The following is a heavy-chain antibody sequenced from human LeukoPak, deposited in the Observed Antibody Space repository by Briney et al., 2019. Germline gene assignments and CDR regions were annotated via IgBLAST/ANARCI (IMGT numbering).Heavy chain of an antibody. CDR1: GFTFSTYG. J-gene: IGHJ6*02. D-gene: IGHD4-17*01. V-gene: IGHV3-30*03. CDR3: ARELYRYGDYYYYYGMDV. CDR2: ISYDGSNK. Sequence: PGRSLRLSCAASGFTFSTYGMHWVRQAPGKGLEWVAVISYDGSNKYYADSVKGRITISRDNSKNTLYLQMNSLRAEDTAVYYCARELYRYGDYYYYYGMDVWGQGTTVTVSS.